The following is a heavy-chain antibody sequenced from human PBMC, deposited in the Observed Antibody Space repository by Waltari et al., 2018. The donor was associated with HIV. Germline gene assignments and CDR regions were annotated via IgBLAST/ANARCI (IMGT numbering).Heavy chain of an antibody. D-gene: IGHD3-16*02. CDR1: GGSISSYY. CDR3: ARGLRLGELSLYKYAFDI. Sequence: QVQLEESGPGLVKPSETLSLTCTVSGGSISSYYWSWIRLPAGKGLEWNGRIYTSGSTNYHPSLKSRVTLSVDTSMNQFSLKLSSVTAADTAVYYCARGLRLGELSLYKYAFDIWGQGTMVTVSS. J-gene: IGHJ3*02. CDR2: IYTSGST. V-gene: IGHV4-4*07.